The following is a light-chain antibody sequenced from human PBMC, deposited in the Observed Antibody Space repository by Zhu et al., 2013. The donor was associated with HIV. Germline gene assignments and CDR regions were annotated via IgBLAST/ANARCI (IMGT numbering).Light chain of an antibody. V-gene: IGLV1-47*02. Sequence: QSVVTQAPSTSATPGQEVTISCSGSSSNIGSNSVNWYQHLPETAPKLLIYNDNQRPSGVPDRFSGSKSGTSASLAISGLRSEDEADYYCAAWDDSLGGYVFGTGTEVTVL. J-gene: IGLJ1*01. CDR2: NDN. CDR3: AAWDDSLGGYV. CDR1: SSNIGSNS.